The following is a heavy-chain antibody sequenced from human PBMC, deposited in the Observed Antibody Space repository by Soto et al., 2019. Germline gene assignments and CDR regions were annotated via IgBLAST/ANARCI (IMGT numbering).Heavy chain of an antibody. CDR1: GYTFTSYY. J-gene: IGHJ4*02. CDR2: INPSGGST. CDR3: ARDGGSSYSSGWDYFDY. D-gene: IGHD6-19*01. V-gene: IGHV1-46*01. Sequence: ASVKVSCKASGYTFTSYYMHWVRQAPGQGLEWMGIINPSGGSTSYAQKFQGRVTMTRDTSTSTVYMELSSLRSEDAAVYYCARDGGSSYSSGWDYFDYWGQGTLVTVSS.